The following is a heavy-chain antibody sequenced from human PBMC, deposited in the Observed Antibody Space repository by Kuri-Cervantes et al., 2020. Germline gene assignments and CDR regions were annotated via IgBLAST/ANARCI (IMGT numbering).Heavy chain of an antibody. CDR1: GYTFTGYY. D-gene: IGHD2-15*01. CDR2: INPNSGGT. CDR3: ARENPPRYCSGGSCYKLYYYGMDV. J-gene: IGHJ6*02. V-gene: IGHV1-2*02. Sequence: ASVKVSCKASGYTFTGYYMHWVRQAPGQGLEWMGWINPNSGGTDYAQKFQGRVTMTRDTSISTAYMELRSLRSDDTAVYYCARENPPRYCSGGSCYKLYYYGMDVWGQGTTVTVSS.